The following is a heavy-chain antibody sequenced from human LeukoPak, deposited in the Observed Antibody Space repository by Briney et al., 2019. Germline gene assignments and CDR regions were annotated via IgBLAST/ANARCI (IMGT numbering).Heavy chain of an antibody. V-gene: IGHV4-31*03. CDR2: IYYSGST. Sequence: PSETLSLTCTVSGGSISSGGYYWSWIRQHPGKGLEWIGYIYYSGSTYYNPSLKSRVTISVDTSKNQFSLKLSSVTAADTAVYYCARVKSPYCGGDCSPHFDYWGQGTLVTVSS. CDR3: ARVKSPYCGGDCSPHFDY. CDR1: GGSISSGGYY. D-gene: IGHD2-21*02. J-gene: IGHJ4*02.